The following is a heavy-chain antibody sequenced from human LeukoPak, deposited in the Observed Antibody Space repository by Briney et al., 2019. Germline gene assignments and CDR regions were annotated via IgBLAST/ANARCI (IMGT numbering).Heavy chain of an antibody. CDR1: GFTFSNFG. D-gene: IGHD3-10*01. V-gene: IGHV3-30*02. Sequence: PGGSLRLSCAASGFTFSNFGMHWVRQAPGKGLEWVTFIRYDGTTKYYADSVKGRFTISRDDSKNTLYLQMNSLRAEDTAVYYCARDRYGSGSYYDWGQGTLVTVSS. J-gene: IGHJ4*02. CDR3: ARDRYGSGSYYD. CDR2: IRYDGTTK.